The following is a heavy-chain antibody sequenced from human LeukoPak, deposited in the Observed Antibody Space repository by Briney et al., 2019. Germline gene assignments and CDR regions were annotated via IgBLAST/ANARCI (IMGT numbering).Heavy chain of an antibody. CDR1: GGSISSYY. CDR2: IYYSGCT. Sequence: SETLSLTCTVSGGSISSYYWSWIRQPPGKGLEWIGYIYYSGCTNYNPSLKSRVTISVDTSKNQFSLKLSSVTAADTAVYYCARDGRYCSSTSCPSWFDPWGQGTLVTVSS. CDR3: ARDGRYCSSTSCPSWFDP. D-gene: IGHD2-2*01. J-gene: IGHJ5*02. V-gene: IGHV4-59*01.